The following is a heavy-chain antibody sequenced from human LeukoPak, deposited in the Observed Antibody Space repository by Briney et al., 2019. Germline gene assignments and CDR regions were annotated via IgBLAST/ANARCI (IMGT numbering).Heavy chain of an antibody. D-gene: IGHD5-12*01. Sequence: SETLSLTCTVSGGSISSYYWSWIRQPPGKGLECIGYIYYSGSTNYNPSLKSRVTISVDTSKNQFSLKLSSVTAADTAVYYCARQTLRSVDFDYWGQGTLVTVSS. V-gene: IGHV4-59*08. CDR1: GGSISSYY. CDR3: ARQTLRSVDFDY. CDR2: IYYSGST. J-gene: IGHJ4*02.